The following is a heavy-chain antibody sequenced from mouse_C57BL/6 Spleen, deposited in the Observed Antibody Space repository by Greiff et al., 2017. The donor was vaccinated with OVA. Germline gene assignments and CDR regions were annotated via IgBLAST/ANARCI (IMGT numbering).Heavy chain of an antibody. CDR2: ISDGGSYT. CDR3: ARSITTDVGYFDV. CDR1: GFTFSSYA. Sequence: EVKVEESGGGLVKPGGSLKLSCAASGFTFSSYAMSWVRQTPEKRLEWVATISDGGSYTYYPDNVKGRFTISRDNAKNNLYLQMSHLKSEDTAMYYCARSITTDVGYFDVWGTGTTVTVSS. V-gene: IGHV5-4*03. D-gene: IGHD1-1*01. J-gene: IGHJ1*03.